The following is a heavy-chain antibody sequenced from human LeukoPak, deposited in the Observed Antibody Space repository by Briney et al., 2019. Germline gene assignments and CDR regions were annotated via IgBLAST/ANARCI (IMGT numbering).Heavy chain of an antibody. J-gene: IGHJ3*02. Sequence: GGSLRLSCAASGFTFSSYWMHWVRQAPGKGLVWVSRINSDGNITSYADSVKGRFTISRDNAKNTLYLLMNSLRAEDTTVYYCARGSGYAVFDIWGQGTMVTVSS. D-gene: IGHD5-12*01. CDR1: GFTFSSYW. V-gene: IGHV3-74*01. CDR3: ARGSGYAVFDI. CDR2: INSDGNIT.